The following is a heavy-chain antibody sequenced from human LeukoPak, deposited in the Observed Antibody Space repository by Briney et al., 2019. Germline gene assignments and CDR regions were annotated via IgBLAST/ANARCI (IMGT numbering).Heavy chain of an antibody. CDR2: IYWDDDK. D-gene: IGHD1-1*01. CDR3: AHRLEYNWNDEESWFDP. J-gene: IGHJ5*02. Sequence: VSGPTLVNPTQTLTLTCTFSGFSLSTSGVGVGWIRQPPGKALEWLALIYWDDDKRYSPSLKSRLTITKDTSKNQVVLTMTNMDPVDTATYYCAHRLEYNWNDEESWFDPWGQGTLVTVSS. V-gene: IGHV2-5*02. CDR1: GFSLSTSGVG.